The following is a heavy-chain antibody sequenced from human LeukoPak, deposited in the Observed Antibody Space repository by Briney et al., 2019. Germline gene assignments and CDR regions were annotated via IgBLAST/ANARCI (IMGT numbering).Heavy chain of an antibody. CDR1: GYSFNNYW. J-gene: IGHJ4*02. V-gene: IGHV5-51*01. CDR3: ARHQERQSAFDY. Sequence: GESLKISCKGSGYSFNNYWIGWVRQMPGKGLEWMGIIYPTNSDTRYSPSFQGQVTISADKSISTAYLQWSSLKASDTAMYYCARHQERQSAFDYWGQGTLVTVSS. D-gene: IGHD1-1*01. CDR2: IYPTNSDT.